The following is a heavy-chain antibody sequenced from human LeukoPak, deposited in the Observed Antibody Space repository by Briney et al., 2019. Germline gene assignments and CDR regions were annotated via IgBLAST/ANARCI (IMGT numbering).Heavy chain of an antibody. J-gene: IGHJ4*02. CDR2: IYYSGSA. CDR3: AGIAAAGSYFDY. D-gene: IGHD6-13*01. CDR1: GGSISSTGYY. V-gene: IGHV4-61*05. Sequence: PSETLSLTCTVSGGSISSTGYYWDWIRQPPGKGLEWIGYIYYSGSANYNPSLKSRVTISVDTSKNQFSLKLSSVTAADTAVYYCAGIAAAGSYFDYWGQGTLVTVSS.